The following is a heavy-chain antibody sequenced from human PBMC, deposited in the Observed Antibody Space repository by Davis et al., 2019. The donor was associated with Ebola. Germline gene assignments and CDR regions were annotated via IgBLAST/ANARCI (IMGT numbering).Heavy chain of an antibody. CDR2: INHIGYEK. Sequence: PGGSLRLSREVFGYSFRNDWMAWVRQAPGKGLEWVANINHIGYEKYYGDSVKGRFTISRDNAKNSLYLQMNSLRDEDTAMYYCARDPHALDMWGQGTMVTVSS. CDR1: GYSFRNDW. V-gene: IGHV3-7*01. J-gene: IGHJ3*02. CDR3: ARDPHALDM.